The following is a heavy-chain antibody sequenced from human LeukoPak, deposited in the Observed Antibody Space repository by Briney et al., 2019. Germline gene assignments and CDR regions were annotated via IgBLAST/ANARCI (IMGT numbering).Heavy chain of an antibody. V-gene: IGHV3-11*01. Sequence: PGGSLRLSCAASGFTFSDYYMSWIRQAPGKGLEWVSYISSSGSTIYYADSVKGRFTISRDNAKNSLYLQMNSLRAEDTAVYYCARGTPAYSYGSREYHYAHLDYWGQGTLVTVSS. D-gene: IGHD3-22*01. CDR3: ARGTPAYSYGSREYHYAHLDY. CDR2: ISSSGSTI. CDR1: GFTFSDYY. J-gene: IGHJ4*02.